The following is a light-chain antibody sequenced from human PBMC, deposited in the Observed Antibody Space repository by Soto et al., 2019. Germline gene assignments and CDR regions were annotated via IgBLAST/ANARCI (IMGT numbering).Light chain of an antibody. Sequence: DIQMTQSPSSLSASVGDSVTITCRASQNINTYLNLYRQKPGTAPKLLIYATSILQSGVPSRVSATGSGTDFTLTISSLQREDFASYYCQQSYTAPRTFGQGTKLEIK. J-gene: IGKJ2*02. V-gene: IGKV1-39*01. CDR2: ATS. CDR1: QNINTY. CDR3: QQSYTAPRT.